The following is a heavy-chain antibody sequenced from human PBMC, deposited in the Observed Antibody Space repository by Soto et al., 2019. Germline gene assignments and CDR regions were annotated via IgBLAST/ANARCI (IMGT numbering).Heavy chain of an antibody. CDR3: ASAPGLYYFDY. J-gene: IGHJ4*02. V-gene: IGHV3-21*01. Sequence: GGSLRLSCAASGLPFSTYSMTWVRQAPGKGLEWVSAISGASAHIYYAGAVKGRFTISRDNARNSVYLQLSSLRAEDTAIYYCASAPGLYYFDYWGQGIPVTVSS. CDR1: GLPFSTYS. CDR2: ISGASAHI.